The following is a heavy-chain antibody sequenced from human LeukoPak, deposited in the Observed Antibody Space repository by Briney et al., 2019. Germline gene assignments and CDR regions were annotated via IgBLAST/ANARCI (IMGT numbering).Heavy chain of an antibody. J-gene: IGHJ4*02. CDR3: ARDRRPYYYDSSGYYYEY. D-gene: IGHD3-22*01. V-gene: IGHV1-2*04. Sequence: ASVKVSCKASGYTFTGYYMHWVRQAPGQGLEWMGWINPNSGGTNYAQKFQGWATMTRDTSISTAYMELSRLRSDDTAVYYCARDRRPYYYDSSGYYYEYWGQGTLVTVSS. CDR2: INPNSGGT. CDR1: GYTFTGYY.